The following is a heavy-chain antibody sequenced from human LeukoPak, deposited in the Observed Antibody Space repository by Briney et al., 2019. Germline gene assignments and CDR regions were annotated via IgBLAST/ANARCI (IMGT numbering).Heavy chain of an antibody. CDR3: ASPGPSDRIRNDAFDI. D-gene: IGHD2/OR15-2a*01. CDR1: GGSISSSSYY. J-gene: IGHJ3*02. Sequence: SETLSLTCTVSGGSISSSSYYWGWIRQPPGKGLEWIGSIYYSGSTYYNPSLKSRVTISVDTSKNQFSLKLSSVTAADTAVYYCASPGPSDRIRNDAFDIWGQGTMVTVFS. V-gene: IGHV4-39*07. CDR2: IYYSGST.